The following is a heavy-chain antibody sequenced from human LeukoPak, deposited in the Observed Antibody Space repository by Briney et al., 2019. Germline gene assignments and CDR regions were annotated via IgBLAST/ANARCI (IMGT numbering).Heavy chain of an antibody. CDR3: ARELWFVNAPGSWFDP. CDR2: IIPILGIA. Sequence: GASVKVSCKASGGTFSSYSISWVRQAPGQGLEWMGRIIPILGIANYAQKFQGRVTITADKTTSTAYMELSSLRSEDTAVYYCARELWFVNAPGSWFDPWGQGTLVTVSS. CDR1: GGTFSSYS. V-gene: IGHV1-69*04. D-gene: IGHD3-10*01. J-gene: IGHJ5*02.